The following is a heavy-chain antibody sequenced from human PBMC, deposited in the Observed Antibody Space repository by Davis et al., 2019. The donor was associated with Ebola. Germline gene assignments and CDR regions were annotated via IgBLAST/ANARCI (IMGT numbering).Heavy chain of an antibody. Sequence: GGSLRLSCAASGFTFSSYGMHWVRQAPGKGLEWVAVIWYDGSNKYYADSVKGRFTISRDNSTNTLYLQMNSLRAEDTAVYYCAKDKYHLGGMDVWGQGTTVTVSS. V-gene: IGHV3-30*02. D-gene: IGHD2-2*01. CDR1: GFTFSSYG. CDR3: AKDKYHLGGMDV. J-gene: IGHJ6*02. CDR2: IWYDGSNK.